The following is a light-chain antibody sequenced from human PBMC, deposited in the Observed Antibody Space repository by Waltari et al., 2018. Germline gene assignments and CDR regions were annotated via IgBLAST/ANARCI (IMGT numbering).Light chain of an antibody. CDR3: SSYTNTFVV. CDR2: EVR. Sequence: QSALTQPASVSGSPGQSITISCNGSSSDIGAYNSVAWYQHFPDEAPKLLIYEVRNRPSGVSSRFSGSKSGNTASLTISGIQAEDEAHYYCSSYTNTFVVFGGGTKLTVL. V-gene: IGLV2-14*01. J-gene: IGLJ2*01. CDR1: SSDIGAYNS.